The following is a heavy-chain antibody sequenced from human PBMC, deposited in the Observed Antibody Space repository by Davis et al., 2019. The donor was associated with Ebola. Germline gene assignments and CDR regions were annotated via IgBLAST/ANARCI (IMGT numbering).Heavy chain of an antibody. Sequence: GGSLRLSCAASGFTFSSYAMTWARQAPGKGLEWVSAVTSSGGGTYYADSVKGRFTISRDNSKNTLYLQMNSLRDEDTAVYYCARDGVITMVRGVISGPGAFDIWGQGTRVIVSS. V-gene: IGHV3-23*01. CDR1: GFTFSSYA. J-gene: IGHJ3*02. D-gene: IGHD3-10*01. CDR2: VTSSGGGT. CDR3: ARDGVITMVRGVISGPGAFDI.